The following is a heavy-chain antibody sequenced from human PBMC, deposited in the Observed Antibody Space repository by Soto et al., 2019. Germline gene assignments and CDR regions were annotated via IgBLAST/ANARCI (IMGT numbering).Heavy chain of an antibody. Sequence: XECLRLSCAASGFPFSSYSMNWVRQAPGKGLEWVSSISSSISYIYYADSVKGRCTISRDNAKNSLYLQMNSLRAEDTAVYYCARDIDSSWHGGYFQHWGQGTLVTVSS. CDR2: ISSSISYI. D-gene: IGHD6-13*01. V-gene: IGHV3-21*01. CDR1: GFPFSSYS. J-gene: IGHJ1*01. CDR3: ARDIDSSWHGGYFQH.